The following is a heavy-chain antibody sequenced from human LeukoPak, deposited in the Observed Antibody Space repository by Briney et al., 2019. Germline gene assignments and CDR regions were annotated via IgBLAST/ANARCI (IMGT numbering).Heavy chain of an antibody. CDR3: ARSPITMIVVPGGFDI. J-gene: IGHJ3*02. CDR1: GGSISDYD. CDR2: IHYSGST. D-gene: IGHD3-22*01. Sequence: SETLSLTCTLSGGSISDYDWSWIRQPPGKGLEWIGYIHYSGSTNYNPSLKSRVTISVDTSKNQFSLKLSSVTAADTAVYYCARSPITMIVVPGGFDIWGQGTMVTVSS. V-gene: IGHV4-59*08.